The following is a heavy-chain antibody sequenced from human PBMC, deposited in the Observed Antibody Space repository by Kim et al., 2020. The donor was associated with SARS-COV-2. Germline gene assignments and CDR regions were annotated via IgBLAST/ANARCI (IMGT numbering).Heavy chain of an antibody. Sequence: GGSLRLSCAASGFTFSSYAMSWVRQAPGKGLEWVSGISGGGGTTYYADSVKGRFTISRDNSKNTLYLQMDSLRAEDKAVYYCAKEGDSSSWYDFGYGMDVWGQGTTVTVSS. V-gene: IGHV3-23*01. CDR3: AKEGDSSSWYDFGYGMDV. CDR1: GFTFSSYA. J-gene: IGHJ6*02. D-gene: IGHD6-13*01. CDR2: ISGGGGTT.